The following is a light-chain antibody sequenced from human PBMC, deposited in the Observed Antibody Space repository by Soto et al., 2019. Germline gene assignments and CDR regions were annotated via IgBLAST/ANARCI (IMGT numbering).Light chain of an antibody. Sequence: QSVLTQPPSVSAAPGQRVTISCSGSSSNIGNNYVSWYQQLPGTAPKLLIYDNDKRPSGIPDRFSGSKSGTSATLGITGLQTGDEGDYYCGTWDSSLSAEDLVFGGGTKVTVL. CDR3: GTWDSSLSAEDLV. CDR1: SSNIGNNY. CDR2: DND. V-gene: IGLV1-51*01. J-gene: IGLJ2*01.